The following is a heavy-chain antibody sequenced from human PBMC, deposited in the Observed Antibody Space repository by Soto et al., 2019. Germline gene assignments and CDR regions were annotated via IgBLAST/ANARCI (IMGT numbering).Heavy chain of an antibody. J-gene: IGHJ6*02. V-gene: IGHV3-33*01. CDR3: AREDGYSGYDSDYYYGMDV. Sequence: SNGLECVAGIWYDESNKYYADSVRGRFTISRDNSKNTLYLQMNSLRAEDTAVYYCAREDGYSGYDSDYYYGMDVWGQGTTVTVSS. D-gene: IGHD5-12*01. CDR2: IWYDESNK.